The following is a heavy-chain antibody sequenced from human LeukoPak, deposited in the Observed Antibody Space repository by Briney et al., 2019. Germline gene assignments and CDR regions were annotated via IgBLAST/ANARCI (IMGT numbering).Heavy chain of an antibody. V-gene: IGHV4-39*07. CDR1: GGSISSSSYY. Sequence: PSETLSLTCTVSGGSISSSSYYWGWIRQPPGKGLEWIGSIYYSGSTYYNPSLKSRVTISVDTSKNQFSLKLSSVTAADTAVYYCARDYLSGSSYIDYWGQGTLVTVSS. D-gene: IGHD6-13*01. J-gene: IGHJ4*02. CDR2: IYYSGST. CDR3: ARDYLSGSSYIDY.